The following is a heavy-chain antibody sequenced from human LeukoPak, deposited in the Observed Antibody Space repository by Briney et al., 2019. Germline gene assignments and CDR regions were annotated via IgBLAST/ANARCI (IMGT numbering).Heavy chain of an antibody. CDR3: AKGDTSSWTGGVDY. CDR2: INWNGGST. Sequence: GGSLRLSCAASGFTFDDYAMHWVRQAPGKGLDWVCGINWNGGSTGYADSVKGRFTISRDNAKNSLYLQMNSLRAEDMALYYCAKGDTSSWTGGVDYWGQGTLVTVSS. D-gene: IGHD6-13*01. J-gene: IGHJ4*02. V-gene: IGHV3-20*04. CDR1: GFTFDDYA.